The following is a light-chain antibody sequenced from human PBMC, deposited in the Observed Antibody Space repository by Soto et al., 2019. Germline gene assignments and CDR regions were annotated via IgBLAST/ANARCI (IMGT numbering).Light chain of an antibody. J-gene: IGLJ3*02. V-gene: IGLV2-14*01. CDR3: NSYTSSGTWV. CDR1: SSDVGGYNY. Sequence: QSVLTQPASVSGSPGQSITISCTGTSSDVGGYNYVSWYQQHPGKAPKLMFYEVSNRPSGVSNRFSGSKSGSTASLTISGLQAEDEADYYCNSYTSSGTWVFGGGTKLTVL. CDR2: EVS.